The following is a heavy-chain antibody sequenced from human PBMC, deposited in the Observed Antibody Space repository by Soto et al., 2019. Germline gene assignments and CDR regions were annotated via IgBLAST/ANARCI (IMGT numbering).Heavy chain of an antibody. CDR2: IYPGDSDT. J-gene: IGHJ6*02. CDR1: GYSFTSYW. CDR3: AGGGVRGVITRTRDYYGMDV. Sequence: GESLKSSCKGSGYSFTSYWMGWVRPKPGKGLECMGIIYPGDSDTRYSPSFQGQVTISADKSISTAYLQWSSLKASDTAMYYCAGGGVRGVITRTRDYYGMDVWGQGTTVTVSS. V-gene: IGHV5-51*01. D-gene: IGHD3-10*01.